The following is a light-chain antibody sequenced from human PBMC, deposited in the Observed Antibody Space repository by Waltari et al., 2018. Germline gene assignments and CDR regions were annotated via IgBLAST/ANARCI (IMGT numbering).Light chain of an antibody. CDR2: EDN. Sequence: NFMLTQPHSVSESPGKTVTISCTGSSGSIASNYVQWYQQRPGSTPTTVSYEDNQRPSGVPDRFSGSIDSSSNSASLTISGLKTEDEADYYCQSYDGTNWVFGGGTKLTVL. J-gene: IGLJ3*02. V-gene: IGLV6-57*02. CDR3: QSYDGTNWV. CDR1: SGSIASNY.